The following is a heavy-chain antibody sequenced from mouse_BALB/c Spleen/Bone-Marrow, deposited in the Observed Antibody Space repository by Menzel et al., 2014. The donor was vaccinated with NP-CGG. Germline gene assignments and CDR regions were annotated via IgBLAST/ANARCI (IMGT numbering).Heavy chain of an antibody. CDR2: IRNKANGYTT. Sequence: EVQGVESGGGLVQPGGSLRLSCATSGFTFTDYYMSWVRQPPGKALEWLGFIRNKANGYTTEYSASVKGRFTISRDNSQSILYLQMNTLRAEDRATYYCARGGNDLDYWGQGTTLTVSS. CDR1: GFTFTDYY. D-gene: IGHD2-3*01. V-gene: IGHV7-3*02. J-gene: IGHJ2*01. CDR3: ARGGNDLDY.